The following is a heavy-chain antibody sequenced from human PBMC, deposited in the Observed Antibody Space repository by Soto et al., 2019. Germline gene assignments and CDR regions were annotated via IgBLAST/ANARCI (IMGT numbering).Heavy chain of an antibody. D-gene: IGHD4-17*01. Sequence: QVQLVQSGAEVKKPGSSVKVSCKASGGTFSSYTISWVRQAPGQGLEWMGRFIPILGIANYAQKFQGRVTMTADKSTNTAYMELSSRRSEDAAVYYGARAIESGEWDDYGDYEYDAFDIWGQGTMVTVSS. J-gene: IGHJ3*02. CDR2: FIPILGIA. CDR1: GGTFSSYT. CDR3: ARAIESGEWDDYGDYEYDAFDI. V-gene: IGHV1-69*02.